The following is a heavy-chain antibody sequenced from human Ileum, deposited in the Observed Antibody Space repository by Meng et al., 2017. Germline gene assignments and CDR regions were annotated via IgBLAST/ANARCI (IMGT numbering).Heavy chain of an antibody. V-gene: IGHV4-39*01. J-gene: IGHJ4*02. CDR3: ARHGHFTPDKYYFDY. CDR2: VYFTGYT. D-gene: IGHD3-3*02. CDR1: GDSVSSGSYY. Sequence: QLQLQESGPGLVKPPETLSLTFTVSGDSVSSGSYYWVWIRQPPGKALEWIGAVYFTGYTYYGPSLTGRGTISVDTSRNQFSLKLNSVTAADTALYFCARHGHFTPDKYYFDYWGQGTLVTVSS.